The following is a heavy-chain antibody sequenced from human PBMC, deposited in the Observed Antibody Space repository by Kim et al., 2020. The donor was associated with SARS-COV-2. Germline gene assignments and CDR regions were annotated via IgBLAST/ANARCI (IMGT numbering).Heavy chain of an antibody. D-gene: IGHD3-10*01. V-gene: IGHV1-69*04. J-gene: IGHJ5*02. CDR1: GGTFSSYA. CDR2: IIPILGIA. CDR3: ASLDYYGSGSGWFDP. Sequence: SVKVSCKASGGTFSSYAISWVRQAPGQGLEWMGRIIPILGIANYAQKFQGRVTITADKSTSTAYMELSSLRSEDTAVYYCASLDYYGSGSGWFDPWGQGTLVTVSS.